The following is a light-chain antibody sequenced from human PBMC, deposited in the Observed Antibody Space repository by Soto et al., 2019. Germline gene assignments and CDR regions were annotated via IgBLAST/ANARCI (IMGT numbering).Light chain of an antibody. V-gene: IGLV2-14*01. CDR3: SSYTSSSTPDV. CDR1: SSDVGGYNY. J-gene: IGLJ1*01. Sequence: QSALTQPASVSGSPGQSITISCTGTSSDVGGYNYVSWYQQHPGKAPKLMIYEVTHRPSGVSDRFSGSKSGNTASLTISGLQAEDEAEYYCSSYTSSSTPDVFGTGTKLTVL. CDR2: EVT.